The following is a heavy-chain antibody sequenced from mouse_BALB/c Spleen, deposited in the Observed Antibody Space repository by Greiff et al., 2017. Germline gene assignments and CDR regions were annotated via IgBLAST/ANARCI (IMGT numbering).Heavy chain of an antibody. V-gene: IGHV1-4*02. CDR1: GYTFTSYT. CDR2: INPSSGYT. D-gene: IGHD3-2*01. J-gene: IGHJ3*01. CDR3: ARFDSSGAWFAY. Sequence: QVQLQQSAAELARPGASVKMSCKASGYTFTSYTMHWVKQRPGQGLEWIGYINPSSGYTEYNQKFKDKTTLTADKSSSTAYMQLSSLTSEDSAVYYCARFDSSGAWFAYWGQGTLVTVSA.